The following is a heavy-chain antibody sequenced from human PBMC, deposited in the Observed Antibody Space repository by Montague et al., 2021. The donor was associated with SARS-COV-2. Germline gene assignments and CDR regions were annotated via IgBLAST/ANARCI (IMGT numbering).Heavy chain of an antibody. Sequence: SLRLSCAASGFTFDDYAMHWVRQAPGKGLEWVSGISWNSGSIGYXDSXKGRFTISRDNAKNSLYLQMNSLRAEDTALYYCAKDISSGWRAQYYFDYWGQGTLVTVSS. V-gene: IGHV3-9*01. CDR1: GFTFDDYA. CDR3: AKDISSGWRAQYYFDY. D-gene: IGHD6-19*01. CDR2: ISWNSGSI. J-gene: IGHJ4*02.